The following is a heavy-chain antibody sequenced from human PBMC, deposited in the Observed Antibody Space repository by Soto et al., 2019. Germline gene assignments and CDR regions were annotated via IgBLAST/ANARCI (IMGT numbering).Heavy chain of an antibody. CDR2: MNPNSGNT. D-gene: IGHD3-9*01. J-gene: IGHJ3*02. V-gene: IGHV1-8*01. CDR3: ARGGTLRYFDWLLSANDAFDI. Sequence: ASVKVSCKGSGYTFTSYDINWVRQATGQGLEWMGWMNPNSGNTGYAQKFQGRVTMTRNTSISTAYMELSSLRSEDTAVYYCARGGTLRYFDWLLSANDAFDIWGQGTMVTVSS. CDR1: GYTFTSYD.